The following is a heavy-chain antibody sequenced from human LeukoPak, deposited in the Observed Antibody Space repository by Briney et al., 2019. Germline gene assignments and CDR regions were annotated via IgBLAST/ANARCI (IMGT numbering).Heavy chain of an antibody. CDR3: ARRRTGYSSGWPSYYFDY. CDR2: IYYSGST. V-gene: IGHV4-39*01. D-gene: IGHD6-19*01. Sequence: SETLSLTCAVSGGSISSSNWWSWVRQPPGKGLEWIGSIYYSGSTYYNPSLKSRVTISVDTSKNQFSLKLSSVTAADTAVYYCARRRTGYSSGWPSYYFDYWGQGTLVTVSS. CDR1: GGSISSSNW. J-gene: IGHJ4*02.